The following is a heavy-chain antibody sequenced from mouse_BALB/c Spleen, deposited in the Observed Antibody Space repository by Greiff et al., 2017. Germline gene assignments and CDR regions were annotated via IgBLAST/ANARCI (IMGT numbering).Heavy chain of an antibody. J-gene: IGHJ1*01. CDR1: GFTFSSYA. CDR2: ISSGGSYT. Sequence: EVQVVESGGGLVKPGGSLKLSCAASGFTFSSYAMSWVRQTPEKRLEWVATISSGGSYTYYPDSVKGRFTISRDNAKNTLYLQMSSLRSEDTAMYYCARHGDGYPYWYFDVWGAGTTVTVSS. D-gene: IGHD1-2*01. CDR3: ARHGDGYPYWYFDV. V-gene: IGHV5-9-3*01.